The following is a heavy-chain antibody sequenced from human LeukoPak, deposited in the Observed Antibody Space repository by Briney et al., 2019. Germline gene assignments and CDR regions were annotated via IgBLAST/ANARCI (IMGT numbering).Heavy chain of an antibody. CDR1: GGSISSGGYY. CDR2: IYYSGST. D-gene: IGHD6-13*01. CDR3: ARIDSSSWGVFDY. V-gene: IGHV4-31*03. J-gene: IGHJ4*02. Sequence: SQTLSLTCTVSGGSISSGGYYWSWIRQHPGKGLEWIGNIYYSGSTYYNPSLKSRVTISVDTSKNQFSLKLSSVTAADTAVYYCARIDSSSWGVFDYWSQGILVTVSS.